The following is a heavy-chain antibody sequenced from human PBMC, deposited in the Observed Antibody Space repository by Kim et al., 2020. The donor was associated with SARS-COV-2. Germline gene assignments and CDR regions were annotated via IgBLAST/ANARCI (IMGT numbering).Heavy chain of an antibody. D-gene: IGHD1-1*01. CDR2: IFSSGTT. CDR3: ARVGAGTTFDY. Sequence: SETLSLTCTVSGGSISDYHWSWIRQPAGKGLEWIGRIFSSGTTDYNPSLKSRVTMSVDTSKNQFSLKLSSVTAADTAVYYCARVGAGTTFDYWGQGTLVTVSS. J-gene: IGHJ4*02. V-gene: IGHV4-4*07. CDR1: GGSISDYH.